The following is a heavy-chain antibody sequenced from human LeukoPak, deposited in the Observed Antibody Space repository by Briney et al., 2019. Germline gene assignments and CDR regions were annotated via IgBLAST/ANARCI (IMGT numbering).Heavy chain of an antibody. J-gene: IGHJ4*02. CDR3: ARDPTTYYYDSSGDSTGLAFYYFDY. CDR1: GFTFSSYS. CDR2: ISSSSSYI. D-gene: IGHD3-22*01. V-gene: IGHV3-21*01. Sequence: GGSLRLSCAASGFTFSSYSMSWVRQAPWKGLEWVSSISSSSSYIYYADSVKGRFTISRDNAKNSLYLQINSLRAEDTAVYYCARDPTTYYYDSSGDSTGLAFYYFDYWGQGPLVTVSS.